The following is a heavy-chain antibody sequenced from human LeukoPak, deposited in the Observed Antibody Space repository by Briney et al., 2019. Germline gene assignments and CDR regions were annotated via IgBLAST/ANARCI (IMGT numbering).Heavy chain of an antibody. Sequence: ASVKVSYKASGNTFTMCYIHWVRQAPGQGLEWMGMINPSYGATTYAQRFQGRVTMTRDMSTTTVYMDLRSLRSEDTAVYFCAREQSGGLGAKLVGLFASYYTYYYMDVWGRGTTVTVSS. CDR2: INPSYGAT. J-gene: IGHJ6*03. CDR1: GNTFTMCY. D-gene: IGHD3-10*01. V-gene: IGHV1-46*01. CDR3: AREQSGGLGAKLVGLFASYYTYYYMDV.